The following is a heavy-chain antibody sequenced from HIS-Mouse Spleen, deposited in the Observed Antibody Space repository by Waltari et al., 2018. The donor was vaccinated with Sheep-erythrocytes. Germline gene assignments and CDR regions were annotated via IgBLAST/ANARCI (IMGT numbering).Heavy chain of an antibody. Sequence: VQWLGLGEGWFRLGGSLCPPVPSSGSPSVTVAWNGPRQAPGKGLEWVSSISSSSSYIYYADSVKGRFTISRDNAKNSLYLQMNSLRAEDTAVYYCARDTGTDAFDIWGQGTMVTVSS. CDR3: ARDTGTDAFDI. CDR1: GSPSVTVA. D-gene: IGHD1-1*01. CDR2: ISSSSSYI. J-gene: IGHJ3*02. V-gene: IGHV3-21*01.